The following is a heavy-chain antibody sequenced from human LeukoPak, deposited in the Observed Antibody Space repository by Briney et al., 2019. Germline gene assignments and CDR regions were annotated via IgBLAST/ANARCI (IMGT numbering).Heavy chain of an antibody. CDR2: IYSGGST. V-gene: IGHV3-66*01. CDR3: ARDFCSAGSCYPDN. D-gene: IGHD2-15*01. Sequence: SGGSLRLSCAASGFTFSSYWMSWVRQAAGKGLEWVSVIYSGGSTYYADSVKGRFSISRDNSKNTLHLQMNSLRVEDTAVYYCARDFCSAGSCYPDNWGQGTLVTVSS. CDR1: GFTFSSYW. J-gene: IGHJ4*02.